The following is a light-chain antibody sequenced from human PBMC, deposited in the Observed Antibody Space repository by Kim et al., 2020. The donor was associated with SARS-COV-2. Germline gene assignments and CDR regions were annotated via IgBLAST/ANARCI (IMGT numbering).Light chain of an antibody. J-gene: IGLJ2*01. Sequence: QSVLTQPPSASGTPGQGVTTSCSGSSSNIGSDYVYWHQQLPGTAPKLLIYRNNQRPSGVPDRFSGSKSGTSASLAISGLRSEDEAEYYCASWDDSLSAVVFGGGTQLTVL. CDR1: SSNIGSDY. CDR2: RNN. V-gene: IGLV1-47*01. CDR3: ASWDDSLSAVV.